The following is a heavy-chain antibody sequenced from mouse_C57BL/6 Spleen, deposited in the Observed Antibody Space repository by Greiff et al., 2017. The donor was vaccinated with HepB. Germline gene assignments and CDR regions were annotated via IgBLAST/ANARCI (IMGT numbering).Heavy chain of an antibody. CDR1: GFNIKDYY. Sequence: EVQLQQSGAELVRPGASVKLSCTASGFNIKDYYMHWVKQRPEQGLEWIGRIDPEDGDTEYAPKFQGKATMTADTSSNTAYLQLSSLTSEDTAVYYCTTYVYGSSYYFDYWGQGTTLTVSS. CDR2: IDPEDGDT. J-gene: IGHJ2*01. D-gene: IGHD1-1*01. V-gene: IGHV14-1*01. CDR3: TTYVYGSSYYFDY.